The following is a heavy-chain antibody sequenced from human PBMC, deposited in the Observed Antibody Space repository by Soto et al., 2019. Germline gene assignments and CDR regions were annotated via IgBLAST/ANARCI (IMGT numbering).Heavy chain of an antibody. CDR3: ARHLNRGYGPPDEYFGWGYYYGMDV. V-gene: IGHV4-39*01. Sequence: SETLSLTCTVSGGSISSSSYYWGWIRQPPGEGLEWIGSIYYSGSTYYNPSLKSRVTISVDTSKNQFSLKLSSVTAADTAVYYCARHLNRGYGPPDEYFGWGYYYGMDVWGQGTTVTVSS. J-gene: IGHJ6*02. D-gene: IGHD5-18*01. CDR2: IYYSGST. CDR1: GGSISSSSYY.